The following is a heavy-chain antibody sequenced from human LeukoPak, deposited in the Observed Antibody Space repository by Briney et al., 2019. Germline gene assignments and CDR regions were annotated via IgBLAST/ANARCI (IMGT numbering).Heavy chain of an antibody. CDR1: GYTFNTNG. D-gene: IGHD2-15*01. Sequence: GASVEVSCKASGYTFNTNGISWVRQAPGQGLEWMGWISTYNGNTDYAQKLQGRVTLTTDTSTTTAYMELRSLRSDDTAVYFCARIPCSGGSRYSADYWGQGTLVTVSS. J-gene: IGHJ4*02. CDR2: ISTYNGNT. CDR3: ARIPCSGGSRYSADY. V-gene: IGHV1-18*01.